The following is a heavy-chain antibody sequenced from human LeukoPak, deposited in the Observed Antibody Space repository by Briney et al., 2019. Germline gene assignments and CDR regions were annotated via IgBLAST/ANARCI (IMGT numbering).Heavy chain of an antibody. D-gene: IGHD5-12*01. CDR2: INHSGST. CDR3: ARGRLRLHSNDY. CDR1: GGSFSGYY. J-gene: IGHJ4*02. Sequence: SETLSLTCAVYGGSFSGYYWSWIRQPPGKGLEWIGEINHSGSTNYNPSLKSRVTISVDTSKNQFSLKLSSVTAADTAVYYCARGRLRLHSNDYWGQGTLVTVSS. V-gene: IGHV4-34*01.